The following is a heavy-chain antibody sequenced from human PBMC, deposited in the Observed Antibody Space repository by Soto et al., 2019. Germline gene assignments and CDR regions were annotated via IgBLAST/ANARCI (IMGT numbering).Heavy chain of an antibody. CDR3: ARDYFPREKGVVPAATPSDY. Sequence: QVQLVQSGAEVKKPGASVKVSCKASGYTFTSYAMHWVRQAPGQRLEWMGWINAGNGNTKYSQKFQGRVTITRDTSXXTXYXXMSSLRSEDTAVYYCARDYFPREKGVVPAATPSDYWGQGTLVTVSS. J-gene: IGHJ4*02. V-gene: IGHV1-3*01. D-gene: IGHD2-2*01. CDR2: INAGNGNT. CDR1: GYTFTSYA.